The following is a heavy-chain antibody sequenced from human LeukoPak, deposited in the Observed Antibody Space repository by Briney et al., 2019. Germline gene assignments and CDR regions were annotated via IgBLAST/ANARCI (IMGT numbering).Heavy chain of an antibody. CDR3: AKDGTLGYSGPQKFDS. Sequence: GGSLRLSCAASGFTVSSNYMSWVRQAPGKGLEWVSVIYSGGSAYYADSVKGRFTISRDNPKNTLYLQMNSLRVEDTAVYYCAKDGTLGYSGPQKFDSWGQGTQVTVSS. CDR1: GFTVSSNY. CDR2: IYSGGSA. V-gene: IGHV3-53*01. D-gene: IGHD1-26*01. J-gene: IGHJ4*02.